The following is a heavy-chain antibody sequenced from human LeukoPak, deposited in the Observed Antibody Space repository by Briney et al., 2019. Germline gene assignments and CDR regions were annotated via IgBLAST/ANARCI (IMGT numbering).Heavy chain of an antibody. CDR1: GFTFSDYY. J-gene: IGHJ6*03. CDR2: ISSSGSTI. V-gene: IGHV3-11*01. D-gene: IGHD3-3*01. CDR3: AREVESRYDFWSGPGYYYMDV. Sequence: GGSLRLSCAASGFTFSDYYMSWIRQAPGKGLEWVSYISSSGSTIYYGDSVKGRFTISRDNAKNSLYLQMNSLRAEDTAVYYCAREVESRYDFWSGPGYYYMDVWGKGTTVTVSS.